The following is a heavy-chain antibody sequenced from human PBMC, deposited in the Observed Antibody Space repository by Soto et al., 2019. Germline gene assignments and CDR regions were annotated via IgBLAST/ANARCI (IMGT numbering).Heavy chain of an antibody. J-gene: IGHJ4*02. CDR2: ISYDGSNK. CDR3: AKDRGWSSADLDY. Sequence: QVQLVESGGGVVQPGRSLRLSCAASGFTFRSYTMHWVRQAPGKGLEWVALISYDGSNKYYADSVKGRFTISRDKSKNTLYLQMNSLRAEDTAVYYCAKDRGWSSADLDYWGQGTLVTVSS. CDR1: GFTFRSYT. D-gene: IGHD6-19*01. V-gene: IGHV3-30*18.